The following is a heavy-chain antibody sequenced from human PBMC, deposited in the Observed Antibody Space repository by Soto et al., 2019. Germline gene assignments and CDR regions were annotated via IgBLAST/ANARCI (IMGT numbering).Heavy chain of an antibody. CDR2: ISGSGGST. D-gene: IGHD6-13*01. V-gene: IGHV3-23*01. CDR1: GFTFSSYA. Sequence: EVQLLESGGGLVQPGGSLRLSCAASGFTFSSYAMSWVRQAPGKGLEWVSVISGSGGSTYYADSVKGRFTISRDNSKNTLYLQMNSVRAEETAVYYGAKRAAGTSLDYWGQGTLVTVSS. J-gene: IGHJ4*02. CDR3: AKRAAGTSLDY.